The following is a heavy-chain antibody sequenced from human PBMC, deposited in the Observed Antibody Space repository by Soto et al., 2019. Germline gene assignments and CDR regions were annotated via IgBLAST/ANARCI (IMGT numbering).Heavy chain of an antibody. CDR3: ARLELRDYRYYFDY. J-gene: IGHJ4*02. D-gene: IGHD1-7*01. CDR2: IYRSGST. Sequence: NPSETLSLTCAVSGGSISSGGYSWSWIRQPPGKGLEWIGYIYRSGSTYYNPSLKSRVTISVDRSKIQFSLKLSSVTAADTAVYYCARLELRDYRYYFDYWGQGTLVTVSS. V-gene: IGHV4-30-2*01. CDR1: GGSISSGGYS.